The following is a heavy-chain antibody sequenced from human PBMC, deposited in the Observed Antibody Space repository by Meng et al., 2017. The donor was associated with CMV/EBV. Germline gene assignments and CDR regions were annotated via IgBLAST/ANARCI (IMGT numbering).Heavy chain of an antibody. D-gene: IGHD3-3*01. J-gene: IGHJ6*02. CDR3: ARGMSGRYGYYYYYYGMDV. CDR2: INHSGIT. CDR1: GGSFSGYY. Sequence: SETLSPTCAVHGGSFSGYYWSWIRQPPGKGLEWIGEINHSGITNYNPSLKSRVTISVDTSKNQFSLELSSVTAADTPVYYCARGMSGRYGYYYYYYGMDVWGQGTTVTVSS. V-gene: IGHV4-34*01.